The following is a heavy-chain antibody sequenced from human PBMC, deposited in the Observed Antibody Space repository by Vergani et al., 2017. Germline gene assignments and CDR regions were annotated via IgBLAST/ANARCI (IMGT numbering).Heavy chain of an antibody. Sequence: VQLVESGGGVVQPGRSLRLSCAASGFTFSSYAMHWVRQAPGKGLEWVAFIGSSGPYINYADSVKGRFIISRDNTNNSLFLQLRSLRAEDTAVYYCAKDGKYGSGSPFDYWGQGTLVTVSS. CDR2: IGSSGPYI. CDR1: GFTFSSYA. J-gene: IGHJ4*02. V-gene: IGHV3-21*04. CDR3: AKDGKYGSGSPFDY. D-gene: IGHD3-10*01.